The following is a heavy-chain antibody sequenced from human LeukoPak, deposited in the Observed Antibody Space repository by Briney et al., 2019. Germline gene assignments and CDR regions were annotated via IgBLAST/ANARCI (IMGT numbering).Heavy chain of an antibody. CDR3: VRDGDDYNFDY. CDR1: GFTFRNYW. V-gene: IGHV3-74*01. D-gene: IGHD5-24*01. Sequence: LGGSLRLSCAASGFTFRNYWMHWVRQAPGKGLVWVSRVKGDGSFTDYADSVKGRFTISRDNAKNTLYLQMYSLRAEDTAAYYCVRDGDDYNFDYWGQGSLVTVSS. CDR2: VKGDGSFT. J-gene: IGHJ4*02.